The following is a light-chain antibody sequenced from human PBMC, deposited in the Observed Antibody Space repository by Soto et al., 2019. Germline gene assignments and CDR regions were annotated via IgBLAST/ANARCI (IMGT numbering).Light chain of an antibody. CDR3: QQYNTYST. J-gene: IGKJ5*01. CDR2: DAS. V-gene: IGKV1-5*01. CDR1: QSISRW. Sequence: EIQMTQSPSTLSGSVGDRVTITCRASQSISRWLAWYQQKPGKAPQALIYDASSLKSGVPSRFSGNGSGTEFTLTISSLQPDDFATYYCQQYNTYSTFGQGTRLEIK.